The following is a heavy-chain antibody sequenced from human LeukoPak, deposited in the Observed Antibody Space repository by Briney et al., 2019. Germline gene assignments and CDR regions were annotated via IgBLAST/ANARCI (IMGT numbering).Heavy chain of an antibody. D-gene: IGHD1-26*01. CDR1: GGSISSSSYY. CDR2: IYYSGST. J-gene: IGHJ6*02. Sequence: SETLSLTCTVSGGSISSSSYYWGWIRQPPGKGLEWIGSIYYSGSTYYNPSLKSRVTISVDTSKNQFSLKLSSVTAADTAVYYWARLGAIRYYYYGMDVWGQGTTVTVSS. V-gene: IGHV4-39*01. CDR3: ARLGAIRYYYYGMDV.